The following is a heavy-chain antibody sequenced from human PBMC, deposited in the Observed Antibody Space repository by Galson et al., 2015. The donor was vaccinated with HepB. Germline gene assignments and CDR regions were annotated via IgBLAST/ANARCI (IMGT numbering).Heavy chain of an antibody. Sequence: SLRLSCASSGFTFSGYAMNWVRQAPGKGLEWVSFISSSSSYIYYGDAVKGRFTVSRGNAKKSVFLQLNSLRVEDTAVYFCARLPWVVRQNNGMDVWGQGTMVSVS. CDR3: ARLPWVVRQNNGMDV. CDR2: ISSSSSYI. V-gene: IGHV3-21*01. CDR1: GFTFSGYA. D-gene: IGHD3-10*01. J-gene: IGHJ6*02.